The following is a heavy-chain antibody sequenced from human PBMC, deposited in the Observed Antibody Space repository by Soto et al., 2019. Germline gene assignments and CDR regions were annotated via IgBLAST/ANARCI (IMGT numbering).Heavy chain of an antibody. D-gene: IGHD3-10*01. CDR2: IYYSGST. V-gene: IGHV4-39*07. J-gene: IGHJ4*02. Sequence: SETLSLTCTVSGGSISSSSYYWGWIRQPPGKGLEWIGGIYYSGSTYYNPSLKSRVTISVDTSKNQFSLKLSSVTAADTAVYYCARDTRGETFGEFDYWGQGTLVTVSS. CDR3: ARDTRGETFGEFDY. CDR1: GGSISSSSYY.